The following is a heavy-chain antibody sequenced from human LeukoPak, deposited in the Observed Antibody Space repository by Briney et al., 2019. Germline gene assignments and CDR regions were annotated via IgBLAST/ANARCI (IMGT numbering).Heavy chain of an antibody. CDR2: ISWNAAFT. J-gene: IGHJ4*02. V-gene: IGHV3-20*04. CDR1: GFTFDDYA. Sequence: LSGGSLRLSCAASGFTFDDYAMNWVRQVPGKGLEWVSNISWNAAFTNYADSLRGRFTISRDNAKNTLYLQMNSLRAEDTAVYYCAPGFDYWGQGTLVTVSS. CDR3: APGFDY.